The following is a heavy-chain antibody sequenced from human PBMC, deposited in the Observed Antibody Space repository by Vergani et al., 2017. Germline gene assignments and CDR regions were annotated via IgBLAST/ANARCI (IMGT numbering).Heavy chain of an antibody. CDR2: IKSDGSIT. V-gene: IGHV3-74*01. Sequence: EVQLVESGGGLIHPGGSLRLSCEGSGFSFSGYWMHWVRQSPEKGLVWVSRIKSDGSITNYADSVKGRFTISRDNAKNSLYLQMNSLRAEDTALYYCAXIHQAYNWNDAFDYWGQGTLVTVSS. D-gene: IGHD1-1*01. CDR3: AXIHQAYNWNDAFDY. CDR1: GFSFSGYW. J-gene: IGHJ4*02.